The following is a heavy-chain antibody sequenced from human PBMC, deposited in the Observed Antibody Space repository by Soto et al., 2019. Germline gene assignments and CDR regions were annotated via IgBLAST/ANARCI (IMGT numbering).Heavy chain of an antibody. J-gene: IGHJ6*02. V-gene: IGHV4-34*01. CDR3: ASRLAGYSYGYANYYYYGMDV. CDR1: GGSFSGYY. CDR2: INHSGST. Sequence: PSETLSLTCAVYGGSFSGYYWSWIRQPPGKGLEWIGEINHSGSTNYNPSLKSRVTISVDTSKNQFSLKLSSVTAADTAVYYCASRLAGYSYGYANYYYYGMDVWGQGTTVTVSS. D-gene: IGHD5-18*01.